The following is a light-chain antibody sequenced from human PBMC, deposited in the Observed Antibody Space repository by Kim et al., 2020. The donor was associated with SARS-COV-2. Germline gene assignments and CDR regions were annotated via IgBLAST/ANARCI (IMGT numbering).Light chain of an antibody. V-gene: IGLV2-23*02. J-gene: IGLJ2*01. CDR2: AVS. CDR3: CSYAGSSTHVV. CDR1: SSDVGTYKP. Sequence: QAITLSYTETSSDVGTYKPFSGYQQHPATAPKLMLYAVSKRPSRVSNRSAGSKSGNTASLTISGLQAEAEADCYCCSYAGSSTHVVFGGGTQLTVL.